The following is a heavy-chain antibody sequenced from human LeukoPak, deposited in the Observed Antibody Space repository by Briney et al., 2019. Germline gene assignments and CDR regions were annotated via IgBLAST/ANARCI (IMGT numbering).Heavy chain of an antibody. CDR1: GYSISSGYY. J-gene: IGHJ4*02. CDR3: ARGWASSWYYFDF. CDR2: IYHSGST. Sequence: KASETLSLTCAVSGYSISSGYYWGWIRQPPGKGLEWIGSIYHSGSTYYNPSLKSRVTISIDTSKNQFSLNLSSVTAADTAVYYCARGWASSWYYFDFWGQGTLVTVSS. V-gene: IGHV4-38-2*01. D-gene: IGHD2-2*01.